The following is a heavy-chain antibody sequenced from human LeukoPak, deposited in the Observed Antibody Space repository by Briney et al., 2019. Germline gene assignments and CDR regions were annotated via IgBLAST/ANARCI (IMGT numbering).Heavy chain of an antibody. J-gene: IGHJ3*02. Sequence: GESLKISCKASRFSFTNYWIGWVRQMPGKGLEWMGIIYPGDSDTRYSPSLQGLVTISADTSITTAYLQWASLTASDTAMYFCARQPIAAAGTRAFDIWGQGTLVTVSS. CDR3: ARQPIAAAGTRAFDI. V-gene: IGHV5-51*01. CDR2: IYPGDSDT. CDR1: RFSFTNYW. D-gene: IGHD6-13*01.